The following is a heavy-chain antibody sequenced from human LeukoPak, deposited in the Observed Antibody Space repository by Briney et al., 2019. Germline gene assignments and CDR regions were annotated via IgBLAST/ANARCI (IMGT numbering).Heavy chain of an antibody. J-gene: IGHJ3*02. CDR3: ASYTDAFDI. CDR2: INTNTANP. D-gene: IGHD3-16*01. V-gene: IGHV7-4-1*02. Sequence: ASVKVSCKASGYTFISYAMNWVRQAPGQGLEWMGWINTNTANPTYAQGFTGRFVFSLDTSVSTAYLQISSLKAEDTAVYYCASYTDAFDIWGQGTMVTVSS. CDR1: GYTFISYA.